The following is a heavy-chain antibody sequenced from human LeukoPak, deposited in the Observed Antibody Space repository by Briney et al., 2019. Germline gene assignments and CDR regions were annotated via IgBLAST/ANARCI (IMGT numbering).Heavy chain of an antibody. CDR2: INQDGSRK. CDR1: GFIFSSHW. V-gene: IGHV3-7*01. D-gene: IGHD5-24*01. Sequence: GGSLRLSCGASGFIFSSHWMSWVRQAAGKGLEWVANINQDGSRKNYVGSVKGRFTITRDNAKNSLELQMNSLRVEDTAVYYCVRCDGYNSCYFDYWGQGTLVTVSS. CDR3: VRCDGYNSCYFDY. J-gene: IGHJ4*02.